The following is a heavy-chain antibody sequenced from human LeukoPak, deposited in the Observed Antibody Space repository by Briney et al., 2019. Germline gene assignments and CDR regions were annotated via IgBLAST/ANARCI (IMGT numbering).Heavy chain of an antibody. V-gene: IGHV3-11*04. J-gene: IGHJ5*02. CDR2: ISSGGSTI. CDR3: ARGPTHIVVGNWFDP. D-gene: IGHD2-2*01. Sequence: PGGSLRLSCAVSGFTFSDYYMSWIRQAPGKGLEWVSYISSGGSTISHADSVKGRFTISRDNAENSLYLQMNSLRAEDTAVYYCARGPTHIVVGNWFDPWGQGTLVTVSS. CDR1: GFTFSDYY.